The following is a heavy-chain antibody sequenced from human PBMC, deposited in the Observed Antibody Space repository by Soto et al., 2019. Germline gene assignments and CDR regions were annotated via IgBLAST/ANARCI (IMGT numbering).Heavy chain of an antibody. Sequence: QVQLVESGGGVFQPGTSLRLSCAASGFTFSNYAMHWVRQSPAKGLEWLAVISFDGANIFYADAAKGRFTISRDNSMQTLYLQLDSLRPEDTGIYFCARDPYGGYIFDSWGQGTQVTLSS. J-gene: IGHJ4*02. CDR1: GFTFSNYA. CDR2: ISFDGANI. V-gene: IGHV3-30-3*01. CDR3: ARDPYGGYIFDS. D-gene: IGHD5-12*01.